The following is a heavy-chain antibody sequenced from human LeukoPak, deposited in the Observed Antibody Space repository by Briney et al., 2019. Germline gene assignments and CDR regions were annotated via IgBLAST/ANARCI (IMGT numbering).Heavy chain of an antibody. CDR3: ARDPWTNSDYDGFDY. V-gene: IGHV3-48*03. J-gene: IGHJ4*02. D-gene: IGHD5-12*01. CDR2: ISSRGSAI. CDR1: GFTFSTYE. Sequence: GGSLRLSCAASGFTFSTYEMNWVRQAPGKGLEWVSYISSRGSAICYADSVKGRFTISRDNAKNSQYLQMNSLRAEDTAVYYCARDPWTNSDYDGFDYWGQGTLVTVSS.